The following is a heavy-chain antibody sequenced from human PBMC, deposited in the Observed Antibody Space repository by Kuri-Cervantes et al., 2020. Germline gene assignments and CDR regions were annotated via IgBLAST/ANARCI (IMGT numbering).Heavy chain of an antibody. J-gene: IGHJ4*02. Sequence: GESLKISCAASGFTFSSYGMHWVRQAPGKGLEWVAVISSDGSNKNYADSVKGRFTISRDNSKNTLYLQMNSLRAEDTAVYYCARERGSGRSIAALDYWGQGTLVTVSS. CDR3: ARERGSGRSIAALDY. CDR1: GFTFSSYG. V-gene: IGHV3-30*03. CDR2: ISSDGSNK. D-gene: IGHD6-6*01.